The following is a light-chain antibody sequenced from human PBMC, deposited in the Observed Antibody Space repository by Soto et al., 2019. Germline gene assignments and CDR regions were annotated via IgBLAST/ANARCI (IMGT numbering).Light chain of an antibody. Sequence: IQMTHSPSSLAAAVGEGVTMTCGASQSISSWLAWYQQKPGKVPKLLIYAASTLQSGVPSRFSGSGSGTDFTLTISSLQPEDVATYYCQEYKNAPLTFGGGTKVDIK. CDR3: QEYKNAPLT. V-gene: IGKV1-27*01. CDR2: AAS. J-gene: IGKJ4*01. CDR1: QSISSW.